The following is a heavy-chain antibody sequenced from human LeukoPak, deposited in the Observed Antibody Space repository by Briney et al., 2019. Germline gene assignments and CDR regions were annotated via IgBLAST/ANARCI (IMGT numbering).Heavy chain of an antibody. D-gene: IGHD1-26*01. CDR3: ARVGGNYPIN. CDR1: GYTFTSYY. Sequence: ASVTVSFKASGYTFTSYYMHWVRQAPGQGLEWMGIINPSGGSTSYAQKFQGRVTMTRDTSTSTVYMEVSSLRSEDTAVYYCARVGGNYPINWGQGSLVTVSS. V-gene: IGHV1-46*01. CDR2: INPSGGST. J-gene: IGHJ4*02.